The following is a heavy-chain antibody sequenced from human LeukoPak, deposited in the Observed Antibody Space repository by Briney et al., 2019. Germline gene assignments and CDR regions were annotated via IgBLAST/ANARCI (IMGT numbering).Heavy chain of an antibody. V-gene: IGHV3-74*03. CDR1: GLTFSTYW. D-gene: IGHD1-26*01. CDR3: AREARVGGALQY. CDR2: INPDGSIR. J-gene: IGHJ4*02. Sequence: GGSLRLSCAASGLTFSTYWMHWVRQAPGKGLAWVARINPDGSIRTYANSVRGRVTISRDTAKDTLFLQMNSLRAEDTAVYYCAREARVGGALQYWGQETPVTVSS.